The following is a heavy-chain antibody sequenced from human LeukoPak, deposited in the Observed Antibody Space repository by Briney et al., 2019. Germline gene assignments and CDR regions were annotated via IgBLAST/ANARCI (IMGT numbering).Heavy chain of an antibody. CDR1: GLTFSSYE. D-gene: IGHD3-22*01. CDR3: ARDAHYYDSSGYFRAPFDY. CDR2: INGGGSTM. Sequence: GGSLRLSCAASGLTFSSYEMNWVRQAPGKGLERVSDINGGGSTMYYADSVKGRFTISRDNGKDSLFMQMNSLRAEDTAVYYCARDAHYYDSSGYFRAPFDYWGQGTLVTVSS. V-gene: IGHV3-48*03. J-gene: IGHJ4*02.